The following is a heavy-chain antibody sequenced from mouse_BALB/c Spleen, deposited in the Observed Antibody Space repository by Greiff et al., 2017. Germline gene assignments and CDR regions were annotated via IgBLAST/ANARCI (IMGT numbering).Heavy chain of an antibody. CDR1: GYTFTSYY. CDR3: TRGIYYGNYGGFAY. D-gene: IGHD2-1*01. CDR2: INPSNGGT. V-gene: IGHV1S81*02. J-gene: IGHJ3*01. Sequence: VKLQESGAELVKPGASVKLSCKASGYTFTSYYMYWVKQRPGQGLEWIGEINPSNGGTNFNEKFKSKATLTVDKSSSTAYMQLSSLTSEDSAVYYCTRGIYYGNYGGFAYWGQGTLVTVSA.